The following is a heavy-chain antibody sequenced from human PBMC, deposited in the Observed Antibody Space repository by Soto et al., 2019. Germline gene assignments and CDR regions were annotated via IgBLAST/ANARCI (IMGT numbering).Heavy chain of an antibody. Sequence: QVQLVQSGAEMKEPGSSVKVSCKTSGGTFNSSAISWLRQAPGQGLEWMGGIIPLFRTPDYAQKFQGRVTIAVDESTSTAYMELSSLRSEDTAVYYCARDNDRLQLGGNYYYILDVWGQGTTITVSS. CDR1: GGTFNSSA. CDR2: IIPLFRTP. D-gene: IGHD4-4*01. J-gene: IGHJ6*02. V-gene: IGHV1-69*12. CDR3: ARDNDRLQLGGNYYYILDV.